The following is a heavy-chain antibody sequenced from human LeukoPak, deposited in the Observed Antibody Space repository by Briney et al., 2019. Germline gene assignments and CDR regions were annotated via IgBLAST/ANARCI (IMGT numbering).Heavy chain of an antibody. Sequence: SETLSLTCTVSGYSISSGYYWGWIRPPPGKGLEWVGSIYHSGSTYYNPSLKSRVTISVGTSKNQFSLKLSSVTAADTAVYYCARAIVVVAAINFDYWGQGTLVTVSS. CDR3: ARAIVVVAAINFDY. J-gene: IGHJ4*02. D-gene: IGHD2-15*01. CDR2: IYHSGST. V-gene: IGHV4-38-2*02. CDR1: GYSISSGYY.